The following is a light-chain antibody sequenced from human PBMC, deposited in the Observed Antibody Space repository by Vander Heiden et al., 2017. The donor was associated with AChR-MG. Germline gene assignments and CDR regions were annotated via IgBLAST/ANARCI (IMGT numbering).Light chain of an antibody. Sequence: HLVLTQPPSAPASLGSSVTLTCTCGSGHANYGIAWHRQHPETVPPSLMMVYSDGNHYTGDGIPICFSGSGSAAARTLAISRLEADDDSYYYSQTWSPGMLVFGGGTKLTVL. CDR3: QTWSPGMLV. V-gene: IGLV4-69*01. CDR2: VYSDGNH. CDR1: SGHANYG. J-gene: IGLJ3*02.